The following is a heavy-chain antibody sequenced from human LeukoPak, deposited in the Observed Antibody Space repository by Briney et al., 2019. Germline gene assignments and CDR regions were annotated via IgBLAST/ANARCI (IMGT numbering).Heavy chain of an antibody. D-gene: IGHD2-2*01. V-gene: IGHV3-21*01. J-gene: IGHJ4*02. CDR3: ARGLYCSSTSCYDLDY. CDR1: GFTFSSYA. CDR2: ISSSSSYI. Sequence: SGGSLRPSCAASGFTFSSYAMSWVRQAPGKGLEWVSSISSSSSYIYYADSVKGRFTTSRDNAKNSLYLQMNSLRAEDTAVYYCARGLYCSSTSCYDLDYWGQGTLVTVSS.